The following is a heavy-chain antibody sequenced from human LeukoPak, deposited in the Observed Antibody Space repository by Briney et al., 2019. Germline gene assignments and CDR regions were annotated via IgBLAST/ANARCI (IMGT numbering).Heavy chain of an antibody. J-gene: IGHJ2*01. CDR3: ARVPHYDILTGYAPGNWYFDL. Sequence: PSETLSLTCTVSGGSISSYYWSGIRQPPGKGVEGMGYIYYSGSTNYNPSLKSRVTISADPSNIQSSLKLSSVSAADTAVYSCARVPHYDILTGYAPGNWYFDLWGRGTLVTVSS. D-gene: IGHD3-9*01. CDR1: GGSISSYY. V-gene: IGHV4-59*01. CDR2: IYYSGST.